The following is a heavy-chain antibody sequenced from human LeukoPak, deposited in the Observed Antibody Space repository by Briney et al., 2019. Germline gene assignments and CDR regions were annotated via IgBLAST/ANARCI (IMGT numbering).Heavy chain of an antibody. CDR2: IYYSGST. D-gene: IGHD1-26*01. CDR1: GGSISSSSYY. V-gene: IGHV4-39*01. Sequence: SETLSLTCTVSGGSISSSSYYWGWIGQPPGNGLEWIGTIYYSGSTYYNPSLKSRVTISVDTSKNQFSLKLSSVTAADTAVYYCARKAFAVYSGSYTIDYWGQGTLVTVSS. J-gene: IGHJ4*02. CDR3: ARKAFAVYSGSYTIDY.